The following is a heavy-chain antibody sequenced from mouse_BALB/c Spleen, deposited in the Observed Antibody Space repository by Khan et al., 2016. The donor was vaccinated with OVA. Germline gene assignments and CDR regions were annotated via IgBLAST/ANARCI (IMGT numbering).Heavy chain of an antibody. CDR1: GFTFSSYT. CDR2: ISSGGTYT. Sequence: EVELVESGGGLVKPGGSLKLSCAASGFTFSSYTMSWVRQTPEKRLEWVATISSGGTYTYYPDSVKGRFTISRDNAKNTLYLQMSSLKSEDTAMYYCTRDGNYAHWYFDDWGAGATVTVSS. J-gene: IGHJ1*01. V-gene: IGHV5-6-4*01. CDR3: TRDGNYAHWYFDD. D-gene: IGHD2-1*01.